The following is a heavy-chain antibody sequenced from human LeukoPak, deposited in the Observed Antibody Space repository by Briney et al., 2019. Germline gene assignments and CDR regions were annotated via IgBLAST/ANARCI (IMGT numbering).Heavy chain of an antibody. CDR2: ISYDGSNK. V-gene: IGHV3-30*01. CDR1: GFTFSSYA. J-gene: IGHJ6*03. D-gene: IGHD3-22*01. Sequence: GRSRRLSCAASGFTFSSYAMHWVRQAPGKGLEWVAVISYDGSNKYYADSVKGRFTISRDNSKNTLYLQMNSLRAEDTAVYYCARSPSYYDSSGYPYYMDVWGKGTTVTVSS. CDR3: ARSPSYYDSSGYPYYMDV.